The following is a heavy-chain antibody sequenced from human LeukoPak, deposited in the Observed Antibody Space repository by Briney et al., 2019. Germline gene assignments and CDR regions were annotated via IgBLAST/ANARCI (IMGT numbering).Heavy chain of an antibody. CDR2: IYARGST. J-gene: IGHJ3*02. D-gene: IGHD3-22*01. Sequence: SETLSLTCTVSGGSISSYYWSWIRQPARKGLEWIGRIYARGSTNYNPSLKSRVTMSVDTSKNQFSLKLSSVTAADTAVYYCARGAYYYDSSGYFTFHIWGQGTMVTVSS. CDR3: ARGAYYYDSSGYFTFHI. V-gene: IGHV4-4*07. CDR1: GGSISSYY.